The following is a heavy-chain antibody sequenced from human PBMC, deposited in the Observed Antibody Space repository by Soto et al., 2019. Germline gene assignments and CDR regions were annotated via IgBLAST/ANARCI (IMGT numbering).Heavy chain of an antibody. D-gene: IGHD1-26*01. CDR1: GYTFTGHY. Sequence: ASVKVSCKASGYTFTGHYIHWVRQAPEQGPEWMGEIGPDSGATRYAQKFQGRVTMTRDMSITTVYMELNNLSPDDTAVYYCGRGRSGQIVVFYWGQGTPVTVSS. V-gene: IGHV1-2*02. CDR3: GRGRSGQIVVFY. J-gene: IGHJ4*02. CDR2: IGPDSGAT.